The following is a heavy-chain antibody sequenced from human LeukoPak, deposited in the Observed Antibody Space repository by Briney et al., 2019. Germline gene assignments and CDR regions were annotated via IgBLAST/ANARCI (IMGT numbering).Heavy chain of an antibody. D-gene: IGHD6-19*01. J-gene: IGHJ4*02. CDR1: GFTFTTYA. CDR2: ISGSGGNT. Sequence: GGSLRLSCAASGFTFTTYALSWVRQAPGKGLEWLSSISGSGGNTYYGDSAKGRFTVSRDNSKNTLYLQMNSLRAEDTALYYCAKGSGSSGRDYFDYWGQGTLVTVSA. CDR3: AKGSGSSGRDYFDY. V-gene: IGHV3-23*01.